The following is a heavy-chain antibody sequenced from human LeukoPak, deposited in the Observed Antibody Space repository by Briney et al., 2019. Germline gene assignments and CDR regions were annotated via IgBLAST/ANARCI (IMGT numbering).Heavy chain of an antibody. CDR3: ARGAYSSGWYESGDYYYYMDV. Sequence: AASVKVSCKASGYTFNSYGISWVRQAPGQGLEWVGWVNPYSGNTGYAQKFQGRVTITRNTAISTAYMELSSLTSEDTAVYYCARGAYSSGWYESGDYYYYMDVWGKGTTVTISS. V-gene: IGHV1-8*03. CDR2: VNPYSGNT. D-gene: IGHD6-19*01. J-gene: IGHJ6*03. CDR1: GYTFNSYG.